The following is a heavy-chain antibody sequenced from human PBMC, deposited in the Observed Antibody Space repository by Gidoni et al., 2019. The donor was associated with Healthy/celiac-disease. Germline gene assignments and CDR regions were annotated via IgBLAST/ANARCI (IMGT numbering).Heavy chain of an antibody. J-gene: IGHJ4*02. CDR3: ASGYSGYDFYYFDY. CDR1: GGSISSRSYY. Sequence: QLQLQESVPGLVKPSEPLSLTCTVSGGSISSRSYYWGWIRQPPGKGMEWIGSIYYSGSTYDNPSLKSRVTISVDTSKNQFSLKLSSVTAADTAVYYCASGYSGYDFYYFDYWGQGTLVTVSS. V-gene: IGHV4-39*01. D-gene: IGHD5-12*01. CDR2: IYYSGST.